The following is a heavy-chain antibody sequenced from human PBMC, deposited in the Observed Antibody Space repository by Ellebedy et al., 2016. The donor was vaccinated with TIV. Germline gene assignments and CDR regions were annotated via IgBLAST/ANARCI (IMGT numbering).Heavy chain of an antibody. J-gene: IGHJ4*02. CDR3: AREVDVDATMDIVVMTALGY. CDR2: ISSSGSTI. V-gene: IGHV3-11*01. CDR1: EFTFSDYY. D-gene: IGHD2-21*02. Sequence: GGSLRLXCAASEFTFSDYYMSWIRQAPGKGLEWVSDISSSGSTINYADSVKGRFTISRDNAKKLLYLQLNSLRGEDTAFYYCAREVDVDATMDIVVMTALGYWGQGTLVTVS.